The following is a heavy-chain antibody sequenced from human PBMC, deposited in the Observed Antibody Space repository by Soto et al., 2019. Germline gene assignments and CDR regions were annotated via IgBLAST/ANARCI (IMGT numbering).Heavy chain of an antibody. CDR2: TGSGTGPG. V-gene: IGHV1-69*06. J-gene: IGHJ4*02. D-gene: IGHD2-15*01. CDR3: ARRDSGGFYRCFDS. Sequence: QVQLVQSGTEVKKPGSSVKVSCKASGGSLSTNPISWVRQAPGQGLEWMGGTGSGTGPGNHAQKFQGRLTVTADKSTSTVYMGLTNLSSADTAVDYCARRDSGGFYRCFDSWGQGTLVTVSS. CDR1: GGSLSTNP.